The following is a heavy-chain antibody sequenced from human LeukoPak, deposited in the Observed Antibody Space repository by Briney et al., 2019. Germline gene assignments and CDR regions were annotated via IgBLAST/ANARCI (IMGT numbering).Heavy chain of an antibody. J-gene: IGHJ3*02. CDR2: INPNSGDT. CDR1: GYTFSDYY. V-gene: IGHV1-2*02. Sequence: ASVKVSCKTSGYTFSDYYIHWIRQAPGQGLEWVGWINPNSGDTDYAQKLQGRVTMTTDTSTSTAYMELRNLRSDDTAVYYCARGGRWELPRPYAFDIWGQGTMVTVSS. CDR3: ARGGRWELPRPYAFDI. D-gene: IGHD1-26*01.